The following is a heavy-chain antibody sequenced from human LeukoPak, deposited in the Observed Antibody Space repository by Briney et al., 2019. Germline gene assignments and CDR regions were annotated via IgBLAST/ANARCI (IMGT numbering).Heavy chain of an antibody. CDR3: ARGSVYYGSGSYYNEDWFDP. Sequence: ASVKVSCKASGYTFTSYDINWVRQATGQGLEWMGWMNPNSGNTGYAQKFQGRVTMTRNTSISTAYMELSSLRSEDTAVYYCARGSVYYGSGSYYNEDWFDPWGQGTLVTVSS. V-gene: IGHV1-8*01. D-gene: IGHD3-10*01. CDR2: MNPNSGNT. CDR1: GYTFTSYD. J-gene: IGHJ5*02.